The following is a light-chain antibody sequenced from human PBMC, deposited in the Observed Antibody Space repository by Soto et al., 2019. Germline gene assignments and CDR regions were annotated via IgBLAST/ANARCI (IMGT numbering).Light chain of an antibody. V-gene: IGLV2-14*01. CDR2: EVS. CDR1: SSDVGGYNY. CDR3: SSYTSSSTLV. Sequence: QSALTQPASVSGSPGQSITISCTGTSSDVGGYNYVSWYQQHPGKAPKLMIYEVSNRPSGGSNRFSGSKSGNTASLSISGLQAEDEADYYCSSYTSSSTLVFGGGTKLNVL. J-gene: IGLJ2*01.